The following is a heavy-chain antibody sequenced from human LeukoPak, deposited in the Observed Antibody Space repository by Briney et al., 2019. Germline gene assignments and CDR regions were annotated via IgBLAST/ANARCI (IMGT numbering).Heavy chain of an antibody. J-gene: IGHJ6*04. CDR2: ISYSGGST. CDR1: GFTFSSYG. V-gene: IGHV3-23*01. Sequence: GGSLRLSCAASGFTFSSYGLSWVRQAPGKGLEWVSAISYSGGSTYYADSVKGRFTISRDNAKNSLYLQMNSLRAEDTAVYYCAELGITMIGGVWGKGTTVTISS. D-gene: IGHD3-10*02. CDR3: AELGITMIGGV.